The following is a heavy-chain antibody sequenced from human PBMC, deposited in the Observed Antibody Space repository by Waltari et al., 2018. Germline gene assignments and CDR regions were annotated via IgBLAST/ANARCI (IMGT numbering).Heavy chain of an antibody. CDR2: ISYEGSSE. J-gene: IGHJ4*02. CDR3: TRSLRFPLYYFDS. CDR1: GFIFSSYT. V-gene: IGHV3-30-3*01. Sequence: QVQLVESGGGVVQPGRSLRLSCAASGFIFSSYTMQWVRQAQGKGLESLAVISYEGSSEYCDSVKGRFTVSRDNSKNTLYLQMNSLRPEDTAMYYCTRSLRFPLYYFDSWGQGTLVTVSS.